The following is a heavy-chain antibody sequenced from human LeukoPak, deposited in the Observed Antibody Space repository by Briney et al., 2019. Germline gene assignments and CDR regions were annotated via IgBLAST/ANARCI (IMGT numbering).Heavy chain of an antibody. D-gene: IGHD3-22*01. J-gene: IGHJ3*02. CDR1: GGSFSGYY. CDR2: INHSGST. Sequence: SETLSLTCAVYGGSFSGYYWSWIRQPPGKGLEWIGEINHSGSTNYNPSLKSRVTISVDTSKNQFSLKLSSVTAADTAAYYCARDVYDSSGPGGAFDIWGQGTMVTVSS. CDR3: ARDVYDSSGPGGAFDI. V-gene: IGHV4-34*01.